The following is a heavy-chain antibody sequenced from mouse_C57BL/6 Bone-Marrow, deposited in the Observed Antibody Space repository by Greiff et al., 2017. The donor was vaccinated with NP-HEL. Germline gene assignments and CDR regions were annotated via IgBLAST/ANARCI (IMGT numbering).Heavy chain of an antibody. Sequence: VQLQQSGPGLVQPSQSLSITCTVSGFSLTSYGVHWVRQSPGKGLEWLGVIWRGGSTDYNAAFMSRLSITKDNSTSQVFCKMNSLQADDTAIYYCAKGDGSSYWYFDVWGTGTTVTVSS. V-gene: IGHV2-5*01. CDR1: GFSLTSYG. D-gene: IGHD1-1*01. CDR3: AKGDGSSYWYFDV. CDR2: IWRGGST. J-gene: IGHJ1*03.